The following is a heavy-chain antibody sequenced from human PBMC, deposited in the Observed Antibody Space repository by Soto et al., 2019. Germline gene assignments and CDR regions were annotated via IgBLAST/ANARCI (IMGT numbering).Heavy chain of an antibody. V-gene: IGHV4-59*01. CDR2: IYYSGST. Sequence: SESLSLTCTLSGGSTSSYYWTWIRQPPGKGLECIGYIYYSGSTNYNPSLKSRVTVSVDTSKNQFSPKLSSVTAADTALYYCAGVGTSTVTYFGYWQQGTLVIVSS. CDR3: AGVGTSTVTYFGY. D-gene: IGHD4-4*01. J-gene: IGHJ4*02. CDR1: GGSTSSYY.